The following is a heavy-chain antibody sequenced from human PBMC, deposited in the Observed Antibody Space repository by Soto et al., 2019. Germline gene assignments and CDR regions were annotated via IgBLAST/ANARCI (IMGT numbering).Heavy chain of an antibody. J-gene: IGHJ5*02. Sequence: PSETLSLTCSVSGGSISSSSYYWGWIRQPPGKGLEWIGSMHYSGSTNYNPSLESRVTISVDTSKNQFSLKLSSVTAADTAVYYCATSNWFDPWGQGTLVTVSS. V-gene: IGHV4-39*01. CDR2: MHYSGST. CDR3: ATSNWFDP. CDR1: GGSISSSSYY.